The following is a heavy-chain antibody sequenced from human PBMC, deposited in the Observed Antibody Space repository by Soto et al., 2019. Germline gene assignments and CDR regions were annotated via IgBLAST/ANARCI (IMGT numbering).Heavy chain of an antibody. CDR3: ARDGLDAFDI. V-gene: IGHV1-18*01. CDR2: MSANNGNT. J-gene: IGHJ3*02. CDR1: GYTFTSYD. Sequence: ASVKVSCKASGYTFTSYDINWVRQAPGQGLEWMGWMSANNGNTNYAQKLQGRVTMTTDTSTSTAYMELRSLRSDDTAVYYCARDGLDAFDIWGQGTMVTVSS.